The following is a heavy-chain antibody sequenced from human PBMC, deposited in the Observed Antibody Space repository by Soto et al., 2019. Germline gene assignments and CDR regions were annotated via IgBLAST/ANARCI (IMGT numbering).Heavy chain of an antibody. CDR3: ARLSGARSPANF. V-gene: IGHV5-51*01. J-gene: IGHJ4*01. CDR1: GYSFTDYW. Sequence: PGESLKISCKGSGYSFTDYWIGWVRQMPGKGLEWMGIIYPGDSDTRYNPSFQGRVTISADKSITTAYLQWSSLKASDTAMYFCARLSGARSPANFWGHGTVVTVSS. CDR2: IYPGDSDT. D-gene: IGHD1-26*01.